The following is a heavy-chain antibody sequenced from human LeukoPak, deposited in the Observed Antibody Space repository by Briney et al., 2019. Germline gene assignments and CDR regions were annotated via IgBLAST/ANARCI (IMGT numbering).Heavy chain of an antibody. CDR1: GFTFSTYA. CDR2: ISSNGGTT. V-gene: IGHV3-64*01. CDR3: ARRAVTIDPQHWYFDL. J-gene: IGHJ2*01. Sequence: GGSLRLSCAAPGFTFSTYAMHWVRQAPGKGLEYVSSISSNGGTTYYANSVKGRFTISRDNSKDTLYLQMGSLRSEDTAVYYCARRAVTIDPQHWYFDLWGRGTLATVSS. D-gene: IGHD4-11*01.